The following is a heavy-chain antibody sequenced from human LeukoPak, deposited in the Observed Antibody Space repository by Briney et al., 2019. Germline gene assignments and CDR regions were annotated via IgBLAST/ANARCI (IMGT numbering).Heavy chain of an antibody. D-gene: IGHD3-10*02. CDR1: GFTFSSYT. Sequence: PGRSLRLSCAASGFTFSSYTMYWVRQAPGKGLEWVAVISYDGSNKYYADSVKGRFTISRDNSKNTVSLQMNSLRAEDTAVYYCAKDVRGGDPTIEPTDHWGQGTLVIVSS. J-gene: IGHJ4*02. V-gene: IGHV3-30-3*01. CDR3: AKDVRGGDPTIEPTDH. CDR2: ISYDGSNK.